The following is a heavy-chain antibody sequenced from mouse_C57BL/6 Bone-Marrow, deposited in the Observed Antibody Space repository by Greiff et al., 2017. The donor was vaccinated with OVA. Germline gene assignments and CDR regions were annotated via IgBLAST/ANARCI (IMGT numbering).Heavy chain of an antibody. J-gene: IGHJ4*01. V-gene: IGHV1-80*01. D-gene: IGHD1-1*01. Sequence: VQLQQSGAELVKPGASVKISCKASGYAFSSYWMNWVKQRPGKGLEWIGQIYPGDGDTNYNGKFKGKATLTADKSSSTAYMQLSSLTSEDSAVYFCARSDNYGSSEYYAMDYWGQGTSVTVSS. CDR3: ARSDNYGSSEYYAMDY. CDR1: GYAFSSYW. CDR2: IYPGDGDT.